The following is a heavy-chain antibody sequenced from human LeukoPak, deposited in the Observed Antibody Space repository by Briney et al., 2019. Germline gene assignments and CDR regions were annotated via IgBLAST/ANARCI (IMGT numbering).Heavy chain of an antibody. CDR1: GFTFSSSA. V-gene: IGHV3-23*01. J-gene: IGHJ4*02. Sequence: GGSLRLSCAASGFTFSSSAMSWVRQAPGKGLEWVSAISNNGGYTYYADSVQGRFTISRDNSKSTLYLQMNSLRAEDTAVYYCARGVDYYDSSGTIDYWGQGTLVTVSS. D-gene: IGHD3-22*01. CDR3: ARGVDYYDSSGTIDY. CDR2: ISNNGGYT.